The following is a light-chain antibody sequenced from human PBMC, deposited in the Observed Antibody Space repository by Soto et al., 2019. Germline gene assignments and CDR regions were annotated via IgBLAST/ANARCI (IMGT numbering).Light chain of an antibody. V-gene: IGKV3-15*01. CDR2: GAS. Sequence: EIVLTQSPGTLSLSPGERATLSCRASQSVSNNYLAWYQQKPGQAPRLLIYGASTRATGIPARFSGSGSGTEFTLTISSLQSEDFAVYYCQQHHNWPPWTFGQGTKVDIK. J-gene: IGKJ1*01. CDR1: QSVSNN. CDR3: QQHHNWPPWT.